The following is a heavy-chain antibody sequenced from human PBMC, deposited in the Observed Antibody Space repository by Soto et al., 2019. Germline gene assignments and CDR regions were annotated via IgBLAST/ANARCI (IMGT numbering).Heavy chain of an antibody. V-gene: IGHV4-59*01. Sequence: PSETLSLTCTVSGGSISSYYWSWIRQPPGKGLEWIGYIYYSGSTNYNPSLKSRVTISVDTSKNQFSLKLRSVTAADTAVYYCARGGLYTYYYDSSGYGNAFDIWGQGTMVTVSS. CDR2: IYYSGST. CDR3: ARGGLYTYYYDSSGYGNAFDI. CDR1: GGSISSYY. J-gene: IGHJ3*02. D-gene: IGHD3-22*01.